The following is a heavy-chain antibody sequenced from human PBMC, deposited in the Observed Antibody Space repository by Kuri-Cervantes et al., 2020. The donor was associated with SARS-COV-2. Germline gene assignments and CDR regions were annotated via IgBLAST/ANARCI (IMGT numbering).Heavy chain of an antibody. Sequence: GGSLRLSCVASGFTLSNYAMHWVRQAPGEGLEWVAGISFDGSHKFYADSVTGRFTISRDNSQNTLFLQVDSLRAEDTAIYYCASNLNGRDGYHYPFDYWGQGAVVTVSS. J-gene: IGHJ4*02. V-gene: IGHV3-30*04. CDR2: ISFDGSHK. CDR1: GFTLSNYA. CDR3: ASNLNGRDGYHYPFDY. D-gene: IGHD5-24*01.